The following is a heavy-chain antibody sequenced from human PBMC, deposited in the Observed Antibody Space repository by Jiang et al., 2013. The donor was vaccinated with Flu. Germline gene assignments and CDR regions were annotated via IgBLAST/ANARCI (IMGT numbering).Heavy chain of an antibody. J-gene: IGHJ4*02. V-gene: IGHV3-33*05. CDR3: ARQVWSYYFDS. Sequence: SYDASEKFYADSVKGRFTISRDNSKNTLYLQVNSLRAEDTAVYYCARQVWSYYFDSWGQGSLVTVSS. D-gene: IGHD3-16*01. CDR2: SYDASEK.